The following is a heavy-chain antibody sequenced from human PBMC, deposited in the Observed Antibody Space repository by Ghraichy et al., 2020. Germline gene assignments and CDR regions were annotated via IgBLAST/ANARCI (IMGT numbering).Heavy chain of an antibody. J-gene: IGHJ4*02. CDR1: GGSISSTTDY. V-gene: IGHV4-39*01. CDR2: IYYSGST. D-gene: IGHD1-14*01. CDR3: SRKIYGTTEDN. Sequence: SETLSLTCTVSGGSISSTTDYWVWIRQPPGKGLEWIGSIYYSGSTYYNASLKSRVTISVDTSKNQFSLKLTSVTAADAAVYYCSRKIYGTTEDNWGQGSLVTVSS.